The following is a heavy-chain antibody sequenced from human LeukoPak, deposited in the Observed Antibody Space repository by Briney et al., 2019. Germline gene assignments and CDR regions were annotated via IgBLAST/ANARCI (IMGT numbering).Heavy chain of an antibody. CDR1: GFAFSSYG. CDR3: AKPTIYGDYVAFDY. J-gene: IGHJ4*02. Sequence: SLRLSCAASGFAFSSYGMHWVRQAPGKGLELVAIISYDGSNKYYADSVKGGVTISRDNSKNTLYLQMDNLRAEDTAVYFCAKPTIYGDYVAFDYSGQGTLVTVSS. CDR2: ISYDGSNK. V-gene: IGHV3-30*18. D-gene: IGHD4-17*01.